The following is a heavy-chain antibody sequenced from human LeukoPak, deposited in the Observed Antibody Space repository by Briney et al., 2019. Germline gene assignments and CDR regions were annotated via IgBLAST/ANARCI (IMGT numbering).Heavy chain of an antibody. D-gene: IGHD6-13*01. V-gene: IGHV3-48*02. CDR3: ARGPPGWSSSSWYGWWEFDD. J-gene: IGHJ4*02. CDR1: GFTFSTYA. CDR2: MSTSSSSI. Sequence: GGSLRLSCAASGFTFSTYAMNWVRQAPGKGLEWVSYMSTSSSSIYYADSVKGRFTISRDNAKNSLYLQMNSLRDEDTAVYYCARGPPGWSSSSWYGWWEFDDRGQGTLVTVSS.